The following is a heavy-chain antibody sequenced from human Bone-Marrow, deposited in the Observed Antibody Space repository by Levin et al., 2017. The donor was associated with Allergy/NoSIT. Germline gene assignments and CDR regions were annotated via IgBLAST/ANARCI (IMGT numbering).Heavy chain of an antibody. J-gene: IGHJ4*02. Sequence: SETLSLTCTVSGASISSFYWSWIRQPPGKGLEWIGYIYYGGSTNYSPSLKSRVSMSADMSRTQVYLTMSSVTAADTAVYYCARQAVAAAMNEFDSWGQGTLVTVSS. V-gene: IGHV4-59*08. CDR3: ARQAVAAAMNEFDS. D-gene: IGHD2-2*01. CDR2: IYYGGST. CDR1: GASISSFY.